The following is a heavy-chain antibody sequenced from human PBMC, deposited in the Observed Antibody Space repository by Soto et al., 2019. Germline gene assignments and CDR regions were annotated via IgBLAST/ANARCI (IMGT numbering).Heavy chain of an antibody. V-gene: IGHV5-51*01. CDR2: TFPGDSDT. CDR3: AKQIGTTGGLFEF. J-gene: IGHJ4*02. D-gene: IGHD1-7*01. CDR1: GYSFTSYW. Sequence: GESLKISCNASGYSFTSYWIAWVRQMPGRGLEWIGITFPGDSDTTFSPSFQGQVTISVDKSISTAYLEWSSLKVSDTAMYYCAKQIGTTGGLFEFWGQGTQVTVSS.